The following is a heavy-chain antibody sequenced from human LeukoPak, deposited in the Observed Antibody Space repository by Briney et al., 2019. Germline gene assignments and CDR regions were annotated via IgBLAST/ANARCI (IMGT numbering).Heavy chain of an antibody. Sequence: SETLSLTCTVAGGSISSYYWSWIRQPPGKGLEWIGYIYYSGSTNYNPSLKRRVTISVETSKNEFSLKLRSVTAADTAVYYCARVTGYRIEDYFDYWGQGTLVTASS. V-gene: IGHV4-59*01. CDR1: GGSISSYY. D-gene: IGHD6-13*01. J-gene: IGHJ4*02. CDR3: ARVTGYRIEDYFDY. CDR2: IYYSGST.